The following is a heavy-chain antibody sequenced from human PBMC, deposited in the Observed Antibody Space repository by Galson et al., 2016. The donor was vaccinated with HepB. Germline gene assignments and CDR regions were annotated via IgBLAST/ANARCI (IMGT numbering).Heavy chain of an antibody. CDR1: GFTFSSYG. Sequence: SLRLSCAASGFTFSSYGMHWVRQAPGKGLEWVAVISYYGDDKYYADSVKGRFTIPRDNPTNTLYLQMNSLRGEDTAVYFCAKGFYYFDSWGQGTLVTVSS. CDR3: AKGFYYFDS. V-gene: IGHV3-30*18. J-gene: IGHJ4*02. CDR2: ISYYGDDK. D-gene: IGHD3-3*01.